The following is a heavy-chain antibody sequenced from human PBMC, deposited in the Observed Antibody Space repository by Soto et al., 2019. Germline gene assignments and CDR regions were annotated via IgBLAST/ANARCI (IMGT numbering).Heavy chain of an antibody. CDR3: AGLSRAMIVXVITIYPGGGPFDAFDI. CDR1: GYSISSGYY. Sequence: KPSETLSLTCAVSGYSISSGYYWGWIRQPPGKGLEWIGSIYHSGSTYYNPSLKSRVTISVDTSKNQFSLKLSSVTAADTAVYYCAGLSRAMIVXVITIYPGGGPFDAFDIWGQGTMVTVSS. CDR2: IYHSGST. J-gene: IGHJ3*02. V-gene: IGHV4-38-2*01. D-gene: IGHD3-22*01.